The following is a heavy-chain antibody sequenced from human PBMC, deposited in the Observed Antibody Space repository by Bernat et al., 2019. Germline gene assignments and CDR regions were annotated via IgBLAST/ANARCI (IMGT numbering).Heavy chain of an antibody. D-gene: IGHD6-13*01. Sequence: QVQLVESGGGVVQPGRSLRLSCAASGFDFSSYGMHWVRQAPGKGLEWVAVISYDGRNKDYADSVKGRFTISRDNSKKTLYVQMDSLRTEDTAVFYCAKEEPYNSSWRAEYFQHWGQGTLVTVSS. J-gene: IGHJ1*01. CDR3: AKEEPYNSSWRAEYFQH. V-gene: IGHV3-30*18. CDR1: GFDFSSYG. CDR2: ISYDGRNK.